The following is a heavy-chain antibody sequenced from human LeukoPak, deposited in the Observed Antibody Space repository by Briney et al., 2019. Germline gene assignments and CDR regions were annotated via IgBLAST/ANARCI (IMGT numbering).Heavy chain of an antibody. CDR2: ISGSGGST. CDR1: GFTFSSYA. D-gene: IGHD6-19*01. CDR3: ARDLEQWLSQPDFDY. V-gene: IGHV3-23*01. J-gene: IGHJ4*02. Sequence: GGSLRLSCAASGFTFSSYAMSWVRQAPGKGLEWVSAISGSGGSTYYADSVKGRFTISRDNSKNTLYLQMNSLRAEDTAVYYCARDLEQWLSQPDFDYWGQGTLVTVSS.